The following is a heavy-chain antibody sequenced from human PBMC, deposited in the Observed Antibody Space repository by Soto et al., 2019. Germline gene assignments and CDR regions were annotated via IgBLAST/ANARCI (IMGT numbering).Heavy chain of an antibody. D-gene: IGHD3-16*01. Sequence: GGSLRLSCAASGFTFSSYAMSWVRQAPGKGLEWVSAISGSGGSTYYADSVKGRFTISRDNSKNTLYLQMNSLRAEDTAVYYCAKDFPDYDYVWGSSGFFVYFDYWGQGTLVTVSS. CDR2: ISGSGGST. J-gene: IGHJ4*02. V-gene: IGHV3-23*01. CDR3: AKDFPDYDYVWGSSGFFVYFDY. CDR1: GFTFSSYA.